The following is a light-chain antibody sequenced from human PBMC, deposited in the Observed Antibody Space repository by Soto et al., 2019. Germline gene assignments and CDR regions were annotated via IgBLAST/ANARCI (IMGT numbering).Light chain of an antibody. J-gene: IGKJ5*01. Sequence: DIQLTQSPSFLSASVGDRVTITCRASQGLSSDLAWYQQKPGKAPKLLIYAASTLQSGVPPRFSGSGSGTEFTLTISSLQPEDFATYYCLQLNSYPITFGQGTRLEIK. CDR2: AAS. V-gene: IGKV1-9*01. CDR1: QGLSSD. CDR3: LQLNSYPIT.